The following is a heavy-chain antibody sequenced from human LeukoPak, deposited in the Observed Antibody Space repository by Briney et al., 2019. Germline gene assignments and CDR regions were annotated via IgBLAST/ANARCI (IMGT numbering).Heavy chain of an antibody. CDR2: IYYSGST. V-gene: IGHV4-61*01. J-gene: IGHJ4*02. Sequence: SETLSLTCNVSGASVSSGSYYWSWIRQPPGKGLEWIGYIYYSGSTNYNPSLKSRVTISVDTSKNQFSLKLSSVTAADTAVYYCARALVRGVKYYFDYWGQGTLVTVSS. CDR1: GASVSSGSYY. D-gene: IGHD3-10*01. CDR3: ARALVRGVKYYFDY.